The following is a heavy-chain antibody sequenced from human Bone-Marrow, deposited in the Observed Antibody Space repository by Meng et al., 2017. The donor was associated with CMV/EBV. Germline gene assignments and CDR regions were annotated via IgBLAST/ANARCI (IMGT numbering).Heavy chain of an antibody. D-gene: IGHD3-3*01. CDR2: IISDGSST. CDR1: GFTFSGYW. V-gene: IGHV3-74*01. Sequence: GGSLRLSCAASGFTFSGYWMNWVRQAPGKGLVWVSRIISDGSSTTYADSVKGRFTISRDNAKNSLYLQMNSLRAEDTAVYYCARDQGVFGVVIPYGMDVWGQGTTVTVSS. CDR3: ARDQGVFGVVIPYGMDV. J-gene: IGHJ6*02.